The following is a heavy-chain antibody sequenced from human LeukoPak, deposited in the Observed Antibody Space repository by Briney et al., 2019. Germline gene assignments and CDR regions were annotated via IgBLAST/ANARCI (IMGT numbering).Heavy chain of an antibody. V-gene: IGHV4-61*01. CDR2: IYYSGST. CDR1: GDSVGSGIYH. Sequence: PSETLSLTCTVSGDSVGSGIYHWSWIRQPPGKGLEWIGYIYYSGSTNYNPSLKSRVTISLDTSRNQFSLKLSSATVADTAVYYCAKEGRSLQTYWGQGTLVTVSS. D-gene: IGHD5-24*01. J-gene: IGHJ4*02. CDR3: AKEGRSLQTY.